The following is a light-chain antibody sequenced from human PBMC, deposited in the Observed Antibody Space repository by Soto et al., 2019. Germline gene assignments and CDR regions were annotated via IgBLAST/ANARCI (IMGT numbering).Light chain of an antibody. J-gene: IGKJ5*01. Sequence: IVLTQSPATLSLSPGERATLSCRASHNINTYLVWYQQKPGQVPSLLIYDTSKRATGIPARFSGSGSGTDFTLTISGLAPEDFAVYYCQHRSSWPPGFGQGTRLEIK. V-gene: IGKV3-11*01. CDR1: HNINTY. CDR3: QHRSSWPPG. CDR2: DTS.